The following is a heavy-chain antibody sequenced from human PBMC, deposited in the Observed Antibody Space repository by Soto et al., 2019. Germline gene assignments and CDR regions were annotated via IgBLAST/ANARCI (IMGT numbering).Heavy chain of an antibody. Sequence: QVQLHESGPGLVKPSETLSLTCTVSGGSMASYYWSWIRQPPGKGLEWIGYISDTGSSNHNPSLKSQVTISVDTSQNQFSLKLSSVTAADTAVYYCASMTTVTLDYWGQGTLVTVSS. CDR3: ASMTTVTLDY. CDR1: GGSMASYY. V-gene: IGHV4-59*01. CDR2: ISDTGSS. J-gene: IGHJ4*02. D-gene: IGHD4-17*01.